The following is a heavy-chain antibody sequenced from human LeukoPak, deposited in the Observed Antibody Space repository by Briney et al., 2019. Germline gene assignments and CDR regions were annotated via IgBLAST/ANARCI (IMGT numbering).Heavy chain of an antibody. CDR3: AREETSDY. CDR1: GFTFSSYA. V-gene: IGHV3-30*04. J-gene: IGHJ4*02. CDR2: ISYDGSNK. Sequence: PGGSLRLSCAASGFTFSSYAMHWVRQAPGKGLEWVAVISYDGSNKYYADSVKGRFTISRDNSKNTLYLQMNSLRAEDTAVYYCAREETSDYWGQGTLVTVSS.